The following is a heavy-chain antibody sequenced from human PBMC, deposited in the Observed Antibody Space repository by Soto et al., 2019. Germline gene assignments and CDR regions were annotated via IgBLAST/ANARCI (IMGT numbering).Heavy chain of an antibody. V-gene: IGHV1-2*02. CDR3: AREDGSGWYFDY. D-gene: IGHD6-19*01. Sequence: ASVKVSCKASGYTFTGYYMHWVRQAPGQGLEWMGWINPNSGGTNYAQKFQGRVTITADKSTSTAYMELSSLRSEDTAVYYCAREDGSGWYFDYWGQGTLVTVSS. CDR1: GYTFTGYY. CDR2: INPNSGGT. J-gene: IGHJ4*02.